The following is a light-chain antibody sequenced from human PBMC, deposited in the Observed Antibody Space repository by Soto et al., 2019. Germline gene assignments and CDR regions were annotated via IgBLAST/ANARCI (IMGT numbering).Light chain of an antibody. CDR3: QTWGTGID. J-gene: IGLJ2*01. V-gene: IGLV4-69*01. CDR2: LNSDGSH. Sequence: QPVLTQSPSASASLGASVKLTCTLSSEHSSYAIAWHQQQPEKGPRYLMKLNSDGSHTKGDGIPDRFSGSSSGAERYLTISSLQSEDEADYYCQTWGTGIDFGGGTKLTVL. CDR1: SEHSSYA.